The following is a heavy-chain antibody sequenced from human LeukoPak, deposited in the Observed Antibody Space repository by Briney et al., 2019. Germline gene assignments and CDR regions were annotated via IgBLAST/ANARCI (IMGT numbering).Heavy chain of an antibody. CDR2: ISSSWST. CDR3: ARDQGDYGDHRYFDY. V-gene: IGHV4-4*07. Sequence: SETLSLTCTVSGGSMNVYCWNWIRQPAGKGLEWIGRISSSWSTNYNPSFKNRVTMSVDTSKKQFSLRLSSVTAADTAVYYCARDQGDYGDHRYFDYWGQGTQVTVSS. J-gene: IGHJ4*02. D-gene: IGHD4-17*01. CDR1: GGSMNVYC.